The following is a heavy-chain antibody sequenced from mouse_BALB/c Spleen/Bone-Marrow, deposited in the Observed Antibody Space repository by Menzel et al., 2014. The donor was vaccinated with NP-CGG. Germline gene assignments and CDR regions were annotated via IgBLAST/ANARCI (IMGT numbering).Heavy chain of an antibody. J-gene: IGHJ3*01. V-gene: IGHV4-1*02. CDR2: INPDSTTI. CDR3: ARLSYYGRFAY. CDR1: GFDFSGYW. Sequence: EVKLLESGGGLVQPGGSLKLSCPASGFDFSGYWMSWVRQAPGKGLEWIGEINPDSTTINYAPSRKDKFIISRDNAKNTLFLQMSKVRSEDTALYYCARLSYYGRFAYWGQGTLVTGSA. D-gene: IGHD1-1*01.